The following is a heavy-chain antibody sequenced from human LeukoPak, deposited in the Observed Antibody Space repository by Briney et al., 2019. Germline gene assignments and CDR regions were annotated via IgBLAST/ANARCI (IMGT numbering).Heavy chain of an antibody. D-gene: IGHD6-19*01. CDR2: IYHSGST. J-gene: IGHJ4*02. CDR3: ARALAFDY. V-gene: IGHV4-38-2*02. Sequence: SETLSLTCTVPGYSISTGYNWGWIRQPPGKGLEWIGSIYHSGSTYYNPSLKSRVTISVDTSKNQFSLKLSSVTAADTAVYYCARALAFDYWGQGTLVTVSS. CDR1: GYSISTGYN.